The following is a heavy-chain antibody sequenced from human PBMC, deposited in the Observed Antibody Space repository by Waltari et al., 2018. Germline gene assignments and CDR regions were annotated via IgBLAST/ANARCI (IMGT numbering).Heavy chain of an antibody. CDR1: GDSITNTLYF. Sequence: QVQLQESGPGVVKPSQTLSLTCTVSGDSITNTLYFWSWIRQPAGKGLEWIGRMHPSGTTNYHASLKGRGTIAVDVSNNQISLEVTTVTAADTAVDYWSGDGYQLIEIYYYYYGMNVWGQGTTVTVSS. D-gene: IGHD2-2*01. J-gene: IGHJ6*02. V-gene: IGHV4-61*02. CDR2: MHPSGTT. CDR3: SGDGYQLIEIYYYYYGMNV.